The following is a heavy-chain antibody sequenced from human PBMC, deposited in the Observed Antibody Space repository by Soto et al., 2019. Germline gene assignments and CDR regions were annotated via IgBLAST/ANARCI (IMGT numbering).Heavy chain of an antibody. CDR1: GFTFSVYA. D-gene: IGHD2-21*02. CDR3: ASLGVGDWANYYYYYGMDV. Sequence: EVQLLESGGGFVQPGGSLRLSCAATGFTFSVYAMTWVRQAPGKGLEWVSAVTANGGRTYSADSGKGRFTISRDNSKNTLFLQMNSLRAEDTAVYYCASLGVGDWANYYYYYGMDVWGQGTTVTVSS. V-gene: IGHV3-23*01. J-gene: IGHJ6*02. CDR2: VTANGGRT.